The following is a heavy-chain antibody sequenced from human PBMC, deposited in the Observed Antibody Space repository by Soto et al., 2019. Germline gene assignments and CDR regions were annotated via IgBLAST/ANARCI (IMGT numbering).Heavy chain of an antibody. CDR3: AKSPLGEAAYHFDY. CDR1: GFTSSSYA. J-gene: IGHJ4*02. V-gene: IGHV3-23*01. CDR2: ISGSGGST. Sequence: EVQLLESGGGLVQPGGSVRLSCAASGFTSSSYAMTWVRQAPGKGLEWVSTISGSGGSTYYADSVKGRVTISRDNSNNTLLLQMNSLRTEDTAVYDCAKSPLGEAAYHFDYWGQGTLVTVSS. D-gene: IGHD3-16*01.